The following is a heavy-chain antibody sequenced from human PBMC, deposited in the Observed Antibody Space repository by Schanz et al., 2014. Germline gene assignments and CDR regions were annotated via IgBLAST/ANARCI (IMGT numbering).Heavy chain of an antibody. V-gene: IGHV3-7*01. J-gene: IGHJ4*02. CDR2: IKQDGSEK. Sequence: EVQLVESGGGLVQPGGSLRLSCAASGFTFSSYWMSWVRQAPGKGLEWVANIKQDGSEKYYVDSVKGRFTISRDNAKTSLYLQMNSLRPENTAVYYCAKYGGELGVSFEYWGQGTLVTVSS. CDR1: GFTFSSYW. D-gene: IGHD7-27*01. CDR3: AKYGGELGVSFEY.